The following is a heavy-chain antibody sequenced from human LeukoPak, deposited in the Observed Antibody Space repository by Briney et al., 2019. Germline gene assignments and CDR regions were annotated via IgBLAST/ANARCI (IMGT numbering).Heavy chain of an antibody. Sequence: PGGSLRLSCAASGFTFSSYWMGWVRQAPGMGLEWVATIEQDGSEKYYLDSVKGRFTISRDNAKNSLFLQMNSLRAEDTAAYYCAGARGWEFSSWGQGTLVAVSS. D-gene: IGHD1-26*01. J-gene: IGHJ5*02. CDR1: GFTFSSYW. V-gene: IGHV3-7*01. CDR3: AGARGWEFSS. CDR2: IEQDGSEK.